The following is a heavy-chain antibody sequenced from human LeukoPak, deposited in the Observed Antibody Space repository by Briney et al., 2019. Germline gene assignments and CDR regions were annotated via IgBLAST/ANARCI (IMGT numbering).Heavy chain of an antibody. D-gene: IGHD4-11*01. CDR2: ISGSGGST. V-gene: IGHV3-23*01. CDR3: ARDAGYSNYVDY. CDR1: GFTFSSYA. J-gene: IGHJ4*02. Sequence: GGSLRLSCAASGFTFSSYAMSWVRQAPGKGLERVSTISGSGGSTYYADSVKGRFTISRDNAKNSLYLQMNSLRAEDTAVYYCARDAGYSNYVDYWGQGTLVTVSS.